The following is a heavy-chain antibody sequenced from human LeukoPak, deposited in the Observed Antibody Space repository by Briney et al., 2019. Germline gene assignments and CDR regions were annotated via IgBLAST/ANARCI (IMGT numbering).Heavy chain of an antibody. V-gene: IGHV4-30-4*01. CDR1: GGSISSGDYY. CDR2: IYYSGST. CDR3: ARSRAFNSGAFDP. D-gene: IGHD1-26*01. Sequence: SQTLSLTCTVSGGSISSGDYYWSWIRQPPGKGLEWIGYIYYSGSTYYNPSLKSRVTISVDTSKNQFSLKLSSVTAADTAVYYCARSRAFNSGAFDPWGQGSLVTVSS. J-gene: IGHJ5*02.